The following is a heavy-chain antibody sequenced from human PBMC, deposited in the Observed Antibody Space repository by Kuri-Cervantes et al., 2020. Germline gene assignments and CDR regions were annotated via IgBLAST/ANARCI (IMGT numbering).Heavy chain of an antibody. CDR2: IKHSGSI. Sequence: SQTLSLTCAVYGGSFSGYYWNWIRQPPGKGLEWIGEIKHSGSINYNPSLKSRVTISVNTSKNQFSLNLSFVTASATAVYYCARGAETMIDYWGQGTLVTVSS. D-gene: IGHD3-22*01. CDR1: GGSFSGYY. V-gene: IGHV4-34*01. J-gene: IGHJ4*02. CDR3: ARGAETMIDY.